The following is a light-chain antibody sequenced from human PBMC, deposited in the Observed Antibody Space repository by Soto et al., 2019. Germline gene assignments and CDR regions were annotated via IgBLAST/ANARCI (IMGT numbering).Light chain of an antibody. V-gene: IGKV3-20*01. CDR2: GAS. CDR3: QQYVTAPRT. J-gene: IGKJ1*01. CDR1: QGLTSNF. Sequence: EIVMTQSPATLSVSPGERAALSCRASQGLTSNFLAWYQQKPGQAPSLLIYGASNRATGVPDRFSGGGSGTDFTLTISRLEPEDFAVYFCQQYVTAPRTFGQGTKVDI.